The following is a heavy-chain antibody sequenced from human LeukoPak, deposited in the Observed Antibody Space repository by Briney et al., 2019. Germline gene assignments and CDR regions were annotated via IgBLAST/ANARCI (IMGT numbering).Heavy chain of an antibody. V-gene: IGHV3-33*08. D-gene: IGHD2-21*02. CDR1: GFTFSSYA. J-gene: IGHJ6*02. CDR3: ARPSLAYCGGDCYSWYYYGMGV. Sequence: GGSLRLSCAASGFTFSSYAMSWVRQAPGKGLEWVAVIWYDGSNKYYADSVKGRFTISRDNSKNTLYLQMNSLRAEDTAVYYCARPSLAYCGGDCYSWYYYGMGVWGQGTTVTVSS. CDR2: IWYDGSNK.